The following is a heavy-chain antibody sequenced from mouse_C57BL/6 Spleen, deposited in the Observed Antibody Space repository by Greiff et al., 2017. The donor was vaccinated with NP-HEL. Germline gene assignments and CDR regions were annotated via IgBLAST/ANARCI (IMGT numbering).Heavy chain of an antibody. CDR3: ARRGEAYYGRMYYFDY. Sequence: VQLQQSGAELVKPGASVKISCKASGYAFSSYWMNWVKQRPGKGLEWIGQIYPGDGDTNYNGKFKGKATLTADKSSSTAYMQLSSLTSEDSAVYFCARRGEAYYGRMYYFDYWGQGTTLTVSS. J-gene: IGHJ2*01. D-gene: IGHD2-10*01. V-gene: IGHV1-80*01. CDR1: GYAFSSYW. CDR2: IYPGDGDT.